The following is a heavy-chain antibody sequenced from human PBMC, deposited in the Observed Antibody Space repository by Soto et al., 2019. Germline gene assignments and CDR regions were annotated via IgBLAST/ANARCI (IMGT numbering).Heavy chain of an antibody. D-gene: IGHD3-22*01. V-gene: IGHV4-30-4*01. J-gene: IGHJ4*02. CDR1: GGSISSGDYY. Sequence: KTSETLSLTCTVSGGSISSGDYYWSWIRQPPGKGLEWIGYIYYSGSTYYNPSLKSRVTISVDTSKNQFSLKLSSVTAADTAVYYCARRPAYSYYYDSSGYLDYWGQGTLVTVSS. CDR2: IYYSGST. CDR3: ARRPAYSYYYDSSGYLDY.